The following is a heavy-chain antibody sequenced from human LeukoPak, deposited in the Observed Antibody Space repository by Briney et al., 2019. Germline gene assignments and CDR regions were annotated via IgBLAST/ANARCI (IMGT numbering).Heavy chain of an antibody. Sequence: PGGSLRLSCAASGFTFSSYWMSWVRQAPGKGLEWVANIKQDGSEKYYVDPVKGRFTISRDNAKNSLYLQMNSLRAEDTAVYYCARERDSSGYPFDAFDIWGQGTMVTVSS. CDR3: ARERDSSGYPFDAFDI. CDR1: GFTFSSYW. V-gene: IGHV3-7*01. J-gene: IGHJ3*02. D-gene: IGHD3-22*01. CDR2: IKQDGSEK.